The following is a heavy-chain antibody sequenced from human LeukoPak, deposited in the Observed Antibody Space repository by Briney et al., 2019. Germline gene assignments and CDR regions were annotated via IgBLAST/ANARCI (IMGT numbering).Heavy chain of an antibody. CDR3: AKDGPGGSYYGY. CDR1: GFTFSSYS. J-gene: IGHJ4*02. Sequence: GGSLRLSCAASGFTFSSYSMNWVRQAPGKGLEWVSAISGSGGSTYYADSVKGRFTISRDNSKNTLYLQMNSLRAEDTAVYYCAKDGPGGSYYGYWGQGTLVTVSS. CDR2: ISGSGGST. V-gene: IGHV3-23*01. D-gene: IGHD1-26*01.